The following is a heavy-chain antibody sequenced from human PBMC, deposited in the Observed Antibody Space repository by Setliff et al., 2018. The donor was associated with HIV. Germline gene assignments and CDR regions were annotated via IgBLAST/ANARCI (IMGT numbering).Heavy chain of an antibody. D-gene: IGHD7-27*01. Sequence: PGESLKISCATSGFTFSSHGIHWVRQAPGKGLEWVSYISGDTRIINYADSVKGRFTISRDNAKNSLYLQMNSLRVEDTALYYCARDLNWGFDYWGQGTLVTVSS. J-gene: IGHJ4*02. CDR2: ISGDTRII. CDR1: GFTFSSHG. CDR3: ARDLNWGFDY. V-gene: IGHV3-48*01.